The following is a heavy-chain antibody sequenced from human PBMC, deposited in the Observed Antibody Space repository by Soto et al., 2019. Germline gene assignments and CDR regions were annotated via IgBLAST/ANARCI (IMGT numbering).Heavy chain of an antibody. D-gene: IGHD2-15*01. CDR3: ARDKGGRYCSGGSCYVHYYYGMDV. CDR1: GGSISSGGYY. V-gene: IGHV4-31*03. J-gene: IGHJ6*02. Sequence: QVQLQESGPGLVKPSQTLSLTCTVSGGSISSGGYYWSGIRQHPGKGLEWIGYIYSSGSTYYNPSLKSRVTISVDTSKNQFSLKLSSVTAADTAVYYCARDKGGRYCSGGSCYVHYYYGMDVWGQGTTVTVSS. CDR2: IYSSGST.